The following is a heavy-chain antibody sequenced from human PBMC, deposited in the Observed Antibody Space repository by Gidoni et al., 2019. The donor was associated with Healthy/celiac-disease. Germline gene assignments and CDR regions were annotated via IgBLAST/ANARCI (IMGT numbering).Heavy chain of an antibody. V-gene: IGHV3-66*01. J-gene: IGHJ6*02. CDR3: ASTPYSSGWERDYYYGMDV. Sequence: EVQLVESGGGLVQPGGSLRLSCAASGFTVSSNYMSWVRQAPGKGLEWVSVIYSGGSTYYADSVKGRFTISRDNSKNTLYLQMNSLRAEDTAVYYCASTPYSSGWERDYYYGMDVWGQGTTVTVSS. CDR2: IYSGGST. CDR1: GFTVSSNY. D-gene: IGHD6-19*01.